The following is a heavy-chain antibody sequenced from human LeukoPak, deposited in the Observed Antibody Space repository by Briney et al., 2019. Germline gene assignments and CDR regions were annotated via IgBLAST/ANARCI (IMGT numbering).Heavy chain of an antibody. D-gene: IGHD2-2*01. CDR1: GYKFTSYS. J-gene: IGHJ4*02. Sequence: EASVKVSCKASGYKFTSYSISWVRQAPGQGLEWMGWISAYNGNTDYAQKLQGRVTMTTDTSTSTAYMELRSLRSDDTAVYYCARDPDCISANCYFAHYDYWGQGTLVTVSS. CDR3: ARDPDCISANCYFAHYDY. CDR2: ISAYNGNT. V-gene: IGHV1-18*01.